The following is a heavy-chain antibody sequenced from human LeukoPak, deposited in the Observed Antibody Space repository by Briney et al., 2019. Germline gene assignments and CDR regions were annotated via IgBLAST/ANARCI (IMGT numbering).Heavy chain of an antibody. V-gene: IGHV4-34*01. J-gene: IGHJ5*02. Sequence: PSETLSLTCAVYGGSFSGYYWSWIRQPPGKGLEWIGEINHSGSTNYNPSLKSRVTISVDTSKNQFSLKLSSVTAADTAVYYCARDRWFGLWGQGTLVTVSS. CDR2: INHSGST. CDR1: GGSFSGYY. CDR3: ARDRWFGL.